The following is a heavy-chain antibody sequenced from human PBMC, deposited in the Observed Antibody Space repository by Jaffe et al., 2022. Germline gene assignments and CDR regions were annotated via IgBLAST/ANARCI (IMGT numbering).Heavy chain of an antibody. D-gene: IGHD3-9*01. Sequence: EVQLVESGGGLVKPGGSLRLSCAASGFTFSNAWMSWVRQAPGKGLEWVGRIKSKTDGGTTDYAAPVKGRFTISRDDSKNTLYLQMNSLKTEDTAVYYCTTVTVPYPAAYYDILTGYFDGKEVDYWGQGTLVTVSS. CDR3: TTVTVPYPAAYYDILTGYFDGKEVDY. V-gene: IGHV3-15*01. J-gene: IGHJ4*02. CDR1: GFTFSNAW. CDR2: IKSKTDGGTT.